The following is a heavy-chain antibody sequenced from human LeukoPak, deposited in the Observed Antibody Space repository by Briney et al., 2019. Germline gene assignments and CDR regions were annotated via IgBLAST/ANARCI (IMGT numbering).Heavy chain of an antibody. Sequence: SETLSLTCTVSGGSISSYYWSWIRQPPGKGLEWIGYIYYSGSTNYNPSLKSRVTISVDTSKNQFSLKLSSVTAADTAVYYCARVGYYDSSGYPDVWGKGTTVTVSS. CDR1: GGSISSYY. CDR2: IYYSGST. CDR3: ARVGYYDSSGYPDV. D-gene: IGHD3-22*01. V-gene: IGHV4-59*01. J-gene: IGHJ6*04.